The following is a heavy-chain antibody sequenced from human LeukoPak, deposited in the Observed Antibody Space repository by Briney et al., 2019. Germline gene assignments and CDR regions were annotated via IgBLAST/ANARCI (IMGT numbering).Heavy chain of an antibody. J-gene: IGHJ4*02. Sequence: GGSLRLSCAASGFTFSSYAMSWVRQAPGKGLEWVSSISGSGYNTYCANSVKGRFSISRDNSKNTLDLQINSLRAEDTAVYYCAKDYIGYDQDFDYWGQGTLVTVSS. V-gene: IGHV3-23*01. CDR2: ISGSGYNT. CDR3: AKDYIGYDQDFDY. D-gene: IGHD2-2*01. CDR1: GFTFSSYA.